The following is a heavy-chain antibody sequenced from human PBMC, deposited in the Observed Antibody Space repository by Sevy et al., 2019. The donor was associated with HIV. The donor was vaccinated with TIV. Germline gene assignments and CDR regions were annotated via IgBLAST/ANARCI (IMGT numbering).Heavy chain of an antibody. CDR1: GFTVSSNY. V-gene: IGHV3-53*01. CDR2: IYSVGST. CDR3: ARFLVRGVVALYYYGMDV. J-gene: IGHJ6*02. D-gene: IGHD3-10*01. Sequence: GGSLRLSCAASGFTVSSNYMTWVRQAPGKGLEWVSVIYSVGSTYFADSVKGRFTVSRDNSKNTLSLQMNSLRAEDTAVYYCARFLVRGVVALYYYGMDVWGQGTTVTVSS.